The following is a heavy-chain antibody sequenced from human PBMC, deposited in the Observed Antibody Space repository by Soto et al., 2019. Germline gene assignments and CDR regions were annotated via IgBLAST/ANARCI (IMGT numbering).Heavy chain of an antibody. CDR1: GGTLSSFINYP. CDR3: ARRDTSGFLRYFDN. CDR2: IVPNVGTV. V-gene: IGHV1-69*06. J-gene: IGHJ4*02. D-gene: IGHD3-3*01. Sequence: QMQLVQSGAEVKKPGSSVKVSCKASGGTLSSFINYPINWVRQAPGQGLEWMGGIVPNVGTVNYAQKFQGRVTITADKSTGTAYVEVSSLRPEDTALYYCARRDTSGFLRYFDNWGQGTLVTVSS.